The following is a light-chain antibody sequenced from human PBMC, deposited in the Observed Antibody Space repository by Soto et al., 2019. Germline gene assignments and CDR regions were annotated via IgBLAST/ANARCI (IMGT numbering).Light chain of an antibody. CDR2: GAS. CDR3: QHYGSSPYT. V-gene: IGKV3-20*01. Sequence: EIALAQSPGTLSLSPGERATLSCGASQTVSSDLAWYQQKLGQAPRLLIYGASNRATGIPDRFSGSGSGTDFTLTISRLEPEDFAVYYCQHYGSSPYTFGQGTNQEIK. J-gene: IGKJ2*01. CDR1: QTVSSD.